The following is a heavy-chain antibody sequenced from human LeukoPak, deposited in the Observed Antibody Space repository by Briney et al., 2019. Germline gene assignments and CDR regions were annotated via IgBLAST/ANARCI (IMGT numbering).Heavy chain of an antibody. J-gene: IGHJ6*03. CDR3: PRDYYGSGSSYYYMDV. V-gene: IGHV3-66*02. CDR2: IYSGGST. Sequence: GGSLRLSXAASGFTVSSNYMSWVRQAPGKGLEWVSVIYSGGSTYYADSVKGRFTISRDNSKNTLYLQMNSPRAEDTAVYYCPRDYYGSGSSYYYMDVWGKGTTVTVSS. D-gene: IGHD3-10*01. CDR1: GFTVSSNY.